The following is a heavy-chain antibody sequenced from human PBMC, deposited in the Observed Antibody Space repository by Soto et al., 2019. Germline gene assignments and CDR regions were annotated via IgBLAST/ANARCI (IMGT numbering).Heavy chain of an antibody. CDR1: GFTFSSYA. D-gene: IGHD2-15*01. Sequence: EVQLLESGGGLVQPGGSLRLSCAASGFTFSSYAMSWVRQAPGKGLEWVSAISGSGGSTYYADSVKGRFTISRDNSKNTLYLQMNSLSAEDTGVYYCAKPVVARTIWAAVDYWGQGTLVTVSS. CDR2: ISGSGGST. V-gene: IGHV3-23*01. J-gene: IGHJ4*02. CDR3: AKPVVARTIWAAVDY.